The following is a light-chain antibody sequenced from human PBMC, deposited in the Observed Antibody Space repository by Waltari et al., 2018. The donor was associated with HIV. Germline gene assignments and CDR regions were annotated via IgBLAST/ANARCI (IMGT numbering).Light chain of an antibody. CDR2: KAS. V-gene: IGKV1-5*03. CDR1: QSISSW. CDR3: QQYNSYPRT. J-gene: IGKJ1*01. Sequence: DIQMTQSPSTLSASVGDRVTITCRASQSISSWLAWYQQKPEKAPKVLIYKASNLESGVPSRFSGSGSGTEFTLTISSLQPDDFAIYYCQQYNSYPRTFGQGTKVEIK.